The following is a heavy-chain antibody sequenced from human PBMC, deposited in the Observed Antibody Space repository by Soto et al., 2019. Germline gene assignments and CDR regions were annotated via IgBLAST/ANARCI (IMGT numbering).Heavy chain of an antibody. CDR2: FDPEDGET. V-gene: IGHV1-24*01. Sequence: ASVKVSCKASGYTFTSYGISWVRQAPGKGLEWMGGFDPEDGETIYAQKFQGRVTMTEDTSTDTAYMELSSLRSEDTAVYYCATNYYDSSLSWFDPWGQGTLVTVS. CDR3: ATNYYDSSLSWFDP. CDR1: GYTFTSYG. J-gene: IGHJ5*02. D-gene: IGHD3-22*01.